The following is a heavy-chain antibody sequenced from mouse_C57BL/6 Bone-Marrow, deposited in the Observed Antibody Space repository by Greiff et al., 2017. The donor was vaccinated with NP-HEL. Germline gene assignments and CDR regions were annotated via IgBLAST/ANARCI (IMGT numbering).Heavy chain of an antibody. Sequence: QVQLQQPGAELVRPGSSVKLSCKASGYTFTSYWMHWVKQRPIQGLEWIGNIDPSDSETHYNQKFKDKATLTVDKSSSTAYMQLSSLTSEDSAVYYCARWYIYFYAMDYWGQGTSVTVSS. D-gene: IGHD2-1*01. CDR2: IDPSDSET. J-gene: IGHJ4*01. V-gene: IGHV1-52*01. CDR3: ARWYIYFYAMDY. CDR1: GYTFTSYW.